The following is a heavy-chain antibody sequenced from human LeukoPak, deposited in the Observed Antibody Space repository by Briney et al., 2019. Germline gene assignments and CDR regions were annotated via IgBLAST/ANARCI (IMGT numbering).Heavy chain of an antibody. CDR3: AREGSHSLRYFDWSA. CDR1: GFTVSSNY. D-gene: IGHD3-9*01. Sequence: PGGSLRLSCAASGFTVSSNYMSWVRQAPGKGLEWVSSIYTGGTTYYADSVEGRFTISRGNSKNTLYLQMNSLRAEDTAVYYCAREGSHSLRYFDWSAWGQGTLVTVSS. J-gene: IGHJ4*02. V-gene: IGHV3-53*01. CDR2: IYTGGTT.